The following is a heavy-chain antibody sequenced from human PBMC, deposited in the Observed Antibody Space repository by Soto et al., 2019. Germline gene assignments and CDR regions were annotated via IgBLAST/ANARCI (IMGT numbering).Heavy chain of an antibody. CDR2: IWYDGSNK. J-gene: IGHJ4*02. D-gene: IGHD6-13*01. CDR3: ARVARVASSWYYLDY. CDR1: GFTFSNYA. V-gene: IGHV3-33*01. Sequence: GGSLRLSCAASGFTFSNYAIHWVRQAPGKGLEWVAVIWYDGSNKHYVDSVKGRFTISRDNSKNTVYLRMNSLRVGDTAVYFCARVARVASSWYYLDYWGQGTLVTVSS.